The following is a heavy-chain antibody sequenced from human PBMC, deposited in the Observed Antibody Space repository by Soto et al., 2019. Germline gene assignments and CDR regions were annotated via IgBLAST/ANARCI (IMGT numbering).Heavy chain of an antibody. CDR2: IIPIFGTA. D-gene: IGHD2-2*01. Sequence: ASVKVSCKASGGTFSSYAISWVRQAPGQGLEWMGGIIPIFGTANYAQKFQGRVMITADESTSTAYMELSSLRSEDTAVYYCARDGGCSSTSCYAFDIWGQGTMVTVSS. V-gene: IGHV1-69*13. J-gene: IGHJ3*02. CDR1: GGTFSSYA. CDR3: ARDGGCSSTSCYAFDI.